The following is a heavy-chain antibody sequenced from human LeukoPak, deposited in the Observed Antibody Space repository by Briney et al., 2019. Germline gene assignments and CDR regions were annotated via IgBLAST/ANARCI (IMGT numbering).Heavy chain of an antibody. CDR2: ISGSGRST. D-gene: IGHD6-13*01. Sequence: GGTLRLSCAVSGFTFSTYGMSWVRQAPGKGLEWVSGISGSGRSTYYADSVKGRFTISRDNAKNSLYLQMNSLRAEDTAVYYCARDPLSSSSFDLWGQGTLVTVSS. CDR1: GFTFSTYG. V-gene: IGHV3-23*01. CDR3: ARDPLSSSSFDL. J-gene: IGHJ4*02.